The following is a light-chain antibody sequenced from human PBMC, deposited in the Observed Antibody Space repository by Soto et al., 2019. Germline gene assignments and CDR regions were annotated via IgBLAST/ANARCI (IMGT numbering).Light chain of an antibody. J-gene: IGKJ4*01. CDR3: QQHNAWPLT. CDR2: GAT. CDR1: QSVSNN. V-gene: IGKV3-15*01. Sequence: EIVMTQSPATLSVSPGERVTLSCRASQSVSNNLAWYQQKPGQAPRLLIYGATATATGIPARFSGSGSGTEFSLTISSLQSEDFAVYYCQQHNAWPLTFGGGTKEEIK.